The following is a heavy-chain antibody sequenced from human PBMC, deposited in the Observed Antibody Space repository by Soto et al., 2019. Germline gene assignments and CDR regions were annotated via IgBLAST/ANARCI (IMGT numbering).Heavy chain of an antibody. CDR2: ISSSSAFT. V-gene: IGHV3-21*01. CDR3: ARGPYEGSGYLGY. Sequence: GGSLRLSCAASGFTFSSYTMNWVRQAPGKGLEWVSSISSSSAFTYYADSVKGRFTISRDNSKNTLYLQIKSLRAEDTAVYYCARGPYEGSGYLGYWGQGTLVTVSS. CDR1: GFTFSSYT. D-gene: IGHD3-22*01. J-gene: IGHJ4*02.